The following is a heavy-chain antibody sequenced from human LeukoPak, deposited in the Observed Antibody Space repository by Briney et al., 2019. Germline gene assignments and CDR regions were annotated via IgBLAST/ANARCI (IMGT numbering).Heavy chain of an antibody. CDR3: ARVAAAGFAYDKFDP. CDR1: VYTFTSYY. J-gene: IGHJ5*02. D-gene: IGHD6-13*01. CDR2: INPSGAST. V-gene: IGHV1-46*01. Sequence: ASVTVSCMASVYTFTSYYMHWVRQAPGPGLEWMGIINPSGASTNHAQKFQGRVNMTRDTSTNTVYIELGSLRSEDTAVYYCARVAAAGFAYDKFDPWGQGTLVTVSS.